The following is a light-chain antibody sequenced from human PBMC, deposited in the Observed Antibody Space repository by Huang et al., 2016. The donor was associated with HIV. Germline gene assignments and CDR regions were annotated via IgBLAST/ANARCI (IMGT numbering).Light chain of an antibody. CDR3: QQRSNWWT. Sequence: EIVLTQSPDTLSLSPGERATLSCRASQSVSNYLAWYQQKPGQAPRLLIYDAFKRATVIPARFSGGGSGTDFALTISSLEPEDFAIYYCQQRSNWWTFGPGTKVEIK. CDR1: QSVSNY. J-gene: IGKJ1*01. V-gene: IGKV3-11*01. CDR2: DAF.